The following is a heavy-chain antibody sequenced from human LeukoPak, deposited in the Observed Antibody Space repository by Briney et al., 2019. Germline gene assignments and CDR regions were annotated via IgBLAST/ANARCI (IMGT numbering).Heavy chain of an antibody. J-gene: IGHJ4*02. Sequence: GRSLRLSCAASGFSFSSYAMHWVRQAPGKGLKWVAVISYDGSNKYYADSVKGRFTISRDNSKNTLYLQMNSLRAEDTAVYYCAKSLDYIVGATAHFDYWGQGTLVTVSS. CDR3: AKSLDYIVGATAHFDY. D-gene: IGHD1-26*01. CDR1: GFSFSSYA. CDR2: ISYDGSNK. V-gene: IGHV3-30-3*02.